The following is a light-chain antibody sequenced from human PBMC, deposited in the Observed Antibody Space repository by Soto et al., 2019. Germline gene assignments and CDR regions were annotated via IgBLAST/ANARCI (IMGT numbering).Light chain of an antibody. CDR2: EVS. V-gene: IGLV2-14*01. CDR1: XSDVGGYNY. J-gene: IGLJ1*01. CDR3: NSYTSKSTGV. Sequence: QSALTQPASVSGSPGQSITISCTGTXSDVGGYNYVSWYQQHPGKAPKLIIYEVSNRPSGVSNRFSGSKSGNTASLTISGLQAEDEADYYCNSYTSKSTGVFGTGTKLTVL.